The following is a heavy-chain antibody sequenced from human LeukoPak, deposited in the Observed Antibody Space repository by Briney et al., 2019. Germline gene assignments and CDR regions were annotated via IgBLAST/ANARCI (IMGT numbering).Heavy chain of an antibody. Sequence: SSVKVSCKASGGTFSSYAISWVRQAPGKGLEWMGRIIPILGIANYAQKFQGRVTITADKSTSTAYMELSSLRSEDTAVYYCAREGGDMIVVVSYLDYWGQGTLVTVSS. CDR3: AREGGDMIVVVSYLDY. V-gene: IGHV1-69*04. CDR1: GGTFSSYA. CDR2: IIPILGIA. J-gene: IGHJ4*02. D-gene: IGHD3-22*01.